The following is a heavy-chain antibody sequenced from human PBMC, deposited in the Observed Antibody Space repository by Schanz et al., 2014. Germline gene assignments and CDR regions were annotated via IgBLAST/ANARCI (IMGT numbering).Heavy chain of an antibody. J-gene: IGHJ6*02. V-gene: IGHV1-46*01. Sequence: QVHLVQSGAEVKKPGASVKVSCKASTYTFSTYYIHWVRQAPGQGLEWMGVINPSGGSTNYPQKFQGRVRMTRDTSTSTVYMELSSLRSEDTAVFYCATEAIRQTYNYYGMDVWGQGTTVTVSS. D-gene: IGHD3-3*01. CDR3: ATEAIRQTYNYYGMDV. CDR2: INPSGGST. CDR1: TYTFSTYY.